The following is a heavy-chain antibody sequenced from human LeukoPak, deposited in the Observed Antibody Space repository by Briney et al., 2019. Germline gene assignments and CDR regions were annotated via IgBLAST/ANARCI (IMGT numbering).Heavy chain of an antibody. CDR1: GGSISSYY. V-gene: IGHV4-59*12. CDR2: IYYSGST. J-gene: IGHJ6*03. D-gene: IGHD7-27*01. CDR3: ARLGHKTYYYYMDV. Sequence: SETLSLTCTVSGGSISSYYWSWIRQPPGKGLEWIGYIYYSGSTNYNPSLKSRVTISVDTSKNQFSLKLSSVTAADTAVYYCARLGHKTYYYYMDVWGKGTTVTVSS.